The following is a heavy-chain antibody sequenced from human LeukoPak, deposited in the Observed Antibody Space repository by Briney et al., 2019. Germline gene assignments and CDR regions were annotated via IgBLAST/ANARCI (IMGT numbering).Heavy chain of an antibody. CDR3: ARDLNIVVVVDWFDP. CDR1: GYTFTGYY. V-gene: IGHV1-2*02. J-gene: IGHJ5*02. D-gene: IGHD2-15*01. CDR2: INPNSGGT. Sequence: GASVKVSCKASGYTFTGYYMHWVRQAPGQGLEWMGWINPNSGGTNYAQKFQGRVTMTRDTSISTAYMELSRLRSDDTAVYYCARDLNIVVVVDWFDPWGQGTLVTVSS.